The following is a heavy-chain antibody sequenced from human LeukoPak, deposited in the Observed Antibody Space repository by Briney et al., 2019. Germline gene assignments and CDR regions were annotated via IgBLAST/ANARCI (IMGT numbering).Heavy chain of an antibody. CDR3: ARAGRFHGTFDY. CDR1: GFTFSSYG. Sequence: GGSLRLSCAASGFTFSSYGMHWVRQAPGKGLEWVAVISYDGSNKYYADSVKGRFTISRDNSKNTLYLQMNSLRDEDTAVYYCARAGRFHGTFDYWGQGTLVTVSS. CDR2: ISYDGSNK. J-gene: IGHJ4*02. V-gene: IGHV3-30*03. D-gene: IGHD1-26*01.